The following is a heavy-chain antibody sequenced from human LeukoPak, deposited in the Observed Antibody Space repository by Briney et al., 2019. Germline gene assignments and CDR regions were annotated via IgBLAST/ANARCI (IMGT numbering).Heavy chain of an antibody. V-gene: IGHV3-7*01. CDR2: IEQDGSQK. Sequence: GGSLRLSCAASGFTFSSYWLSWVRQAPGKGLEWVASIEQDGSQKYYVDSVRGRFTISRDNAKNSVYLQTNSLRVEDTAVYYCARHSGSNPFDYWGQGTLVTVSS. D-gene: IGHD1-26*01. CDR1: GFTFSSYW. CDR3: ARHSGSNPFDY. J-gene: IGHJ4*02.